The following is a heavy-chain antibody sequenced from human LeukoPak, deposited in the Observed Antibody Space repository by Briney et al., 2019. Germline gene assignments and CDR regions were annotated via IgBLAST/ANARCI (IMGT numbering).Heavy chain of an antibody. J-gene: IGHJ3*02. CDR2: MYHSGTT. V-gene: IGHV4-30-2*01. CDR1: GGSFSSGGYS. CDR3: VRGYYYDSSGYWVRAFDI. Sequence: SQTLSLTCAVSGGSFSSGGYSWSCIRQPPGKGLEWIGYMYHSGTTHYNPSLKSRVTISVDRSKNQFSLKLSSVTAADTAVYYCVRGYYYDSSGYWVRAFDIWGQGTMVTVSS. D-gene: IGHD3-22*01.